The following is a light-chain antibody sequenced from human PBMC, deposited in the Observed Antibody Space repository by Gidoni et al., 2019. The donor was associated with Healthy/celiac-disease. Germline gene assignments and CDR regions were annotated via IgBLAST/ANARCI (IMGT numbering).Light chain of an antibody. J-gene: IGLJ2*01. V-gene: IGLV6-57*02. CDR3: QSYDSSNRAVV. CDR2: EDN. Sequence: NFMLTQPHSVTASPGKTVTISCTGSSGSIASNYVQWYQQRPGSAPTTVSYEDNQRPAGVPDRFSGSIDSSPNSAALTISGLKTEDEDDYYCQSYDSSNRAVVFGGGTKLTVL. CDR1: SGSIASNY.